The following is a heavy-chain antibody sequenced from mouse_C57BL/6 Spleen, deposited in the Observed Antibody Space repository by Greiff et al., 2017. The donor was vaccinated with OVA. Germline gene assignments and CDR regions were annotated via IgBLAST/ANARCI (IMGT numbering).Heavy chain of an antibody. V-gene: IGHV1-52*01. Sequence: QVQLQQPGAELVRPGSSVKLSCKASGYTFTSYWMHWVKQRPIQGLEWIGNIDPSDSETHYNQKFKDKATLTVDKSSSTAYMQLSSLTSEDSAVYYCARSYYGSSYEGYYAMDYWGQGTSVTVSS. D-gene: IGHD1-1*01. CDR2: IDPSDSET. J-gene: IGHJ4*01. CDR1: GYTFTSYW. CDR3: ARSYYGSSYEGYYAMDY.